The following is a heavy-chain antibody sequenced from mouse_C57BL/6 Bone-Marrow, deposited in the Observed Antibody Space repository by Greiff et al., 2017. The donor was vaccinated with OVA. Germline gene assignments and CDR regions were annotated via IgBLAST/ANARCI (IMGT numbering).Heavy chain of an antibody. J-gene: IGHJ4*01. CDR2: IYPGDGDT. D-gene: IGHD4-1*01. Sequence: VKLMESGPELVKPGASVKISCKASGYAFSSSWMNWVKQRPGKGLEWIGRIYPGDGDTNYNGKFKGKATLTADKSSSTAYMQLSSLTSEDSAVYFCARILTFYAMDYWGQGTSVTVSS. V-gene: IGHV1-82*01. CDR1: GYAFSSSW. CDR3: ARILTFYAMDY.